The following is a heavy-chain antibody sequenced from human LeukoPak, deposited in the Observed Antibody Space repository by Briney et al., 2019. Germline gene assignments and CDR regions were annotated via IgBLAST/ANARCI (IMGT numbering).Heavy chain of an antibody. Sequence: PSETLCLTCAVSVVSISSSNSYWGWIRHPPGKGRGWIGGIYYSGNTYYNTSLNSQVSISIDTTKNQYSLKLTSVTAAETAVYYCARQTGSGLFIHPGGQGTLVTVSS. CDR3: ARQTGSGLFIHP. CDR2: IYYSGNT. D-gene: IGHD3/OR15-3a*01. CDR1: VVSISSSNSY. V-gene: IGHV4-39*01. J-gene: IGHJ4*02.